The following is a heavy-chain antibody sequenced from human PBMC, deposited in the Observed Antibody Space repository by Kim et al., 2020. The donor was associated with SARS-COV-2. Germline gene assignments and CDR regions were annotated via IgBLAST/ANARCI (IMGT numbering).Heavy chain of an antibody. CDR3: ARPGGYSGYFDAFDI. J-gene: IGHJ3*02. V-gene: IGHV5-51*01. Sequence: PSFQGQVTISADKSISTAYLQWSSLKASDTAMYYCARPGGYSGYFDAFDIWGQGTMVTVSS. D-gene: IGHD5-12*01.